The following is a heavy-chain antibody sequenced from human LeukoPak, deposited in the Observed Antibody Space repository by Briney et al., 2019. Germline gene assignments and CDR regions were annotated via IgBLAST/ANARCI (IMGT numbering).Heavy chain of an antibody. CDR3: ARSNGLRYFDR. CDR2: FGSSSGTI. Sequence: GGSLRLSCAASGFTFSSYSMNWIRQAPGKGLEWVSYFGSSSGTIHYADSVRGRFTISRDNAKMSLYLQMNSLRVEDTAVYYCARSNGLRYFDRWGQGTLVTVSS. D-gene: IGHD2-8*01. CDR1: GFTFSSYS. V-gene: IGHV3-48*04. J-gene: IGHJ4*02.